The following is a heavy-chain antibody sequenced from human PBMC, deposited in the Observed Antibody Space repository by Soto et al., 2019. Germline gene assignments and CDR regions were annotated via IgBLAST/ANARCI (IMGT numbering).Heavy chain of an antibody. CDR3: AKDRRSSTDYYYMDV. Sequence: EVQLVESGGGLVQPGRSLRLSCAASGFTFDDYAMHWVRQAPGKGLEWVSGISRNSGSIGYADFVKGRFTISRDNAKSSLYLQMNSLRAEDTALYYCAKDRRSSTDYYYMDVWGKGTTVTVSS. J-gene: IGHJ6*03. V-gene: IGHV3-9*01. CDR1: GFTFDDYA. D-gene: IGHD2-2*01. CDR2: ISRNSGSI.